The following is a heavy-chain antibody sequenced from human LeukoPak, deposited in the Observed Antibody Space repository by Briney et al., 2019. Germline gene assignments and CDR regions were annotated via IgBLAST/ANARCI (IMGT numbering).Heavy chain of an antibody. D-gene: IGHD3-22*01. J-gene: IGHJ3*02. V-gene: IGHV4-59*08. CDR3: AGTTMIVVVSDAFDI. CDR1: GGSISSYY. Sequence: SEALSLTCTVSGGSISSYYWSWIRQTPGKGLEWIGYIYYSGSTNYNPSLKSRVTISVDTSKNQFSLKLSSVTAADTAVYYCAGTTMIVVVSDAFDIWGQGTMVTVSS. CDR2: IYYSGST.